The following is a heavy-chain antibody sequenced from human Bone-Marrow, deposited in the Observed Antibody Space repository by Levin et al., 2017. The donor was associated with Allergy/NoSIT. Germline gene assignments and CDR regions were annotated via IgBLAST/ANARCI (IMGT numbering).Heavy chain of an antibody. V-gene: IGHV4-59*02. D-gene: IGHD3-10*01. CDR2: IYKSGTT. CDR1: GGSVNDYY. J-gene: IGHJ3*02. Sequence: PSQTLSLTCSVSGGSVNDYYWNWIRPSPGKGLEWIGYIYKSGTTDYSPSLKSRVTISVDTSKNQLSLKLTSVTAADTAVYFCARIPSLLLLDGAFDIWGQGTVVIVSS. CDR3: ARIPSLLLLDGAFDI.